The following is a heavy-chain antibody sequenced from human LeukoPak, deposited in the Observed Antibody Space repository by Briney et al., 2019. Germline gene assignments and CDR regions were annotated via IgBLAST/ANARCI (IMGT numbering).Heavy chain of an antibody. Sequence: GGSLRLSCAASGFTFSSYEVNWVRQAPGKGLEWVSYISSSGSTIYYADSVKGRFTISRDNAKNSLYLQMNSLRAEDTAVYYCAHGSMYQLDYWGQGTVVTVST. CDR1: GFTFSSYE. CDR2: ISSSGSTI. J-gene: IGHJ4*02. V-gene: IGHV3-48*03. D-gene: IGHD2-2*01. CDR3: AHGSMYQLDY.